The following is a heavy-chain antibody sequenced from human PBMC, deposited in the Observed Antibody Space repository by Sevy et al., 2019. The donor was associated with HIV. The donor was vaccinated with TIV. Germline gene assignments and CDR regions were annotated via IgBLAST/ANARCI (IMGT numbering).Heavy chain of an antibody. J-gene: IGHJ4*02. D-gene: IGHD4-4*01. V-gene: IGHV3-33*01. Sequence: GGSLRLSCVASGFTFSSHGMHWVRQAPGKGLEWVAVIWYDGSNKYYADSVKGRFTISRDNSKSMLFLQINSLRAEDTAVYFCARDKDYSNYLPDYWGQGTLVTVSS. CDR3: ARDKDYSNYLPDY. CDR1: GFTFSSHG. CDR2: IWYDGSNK.